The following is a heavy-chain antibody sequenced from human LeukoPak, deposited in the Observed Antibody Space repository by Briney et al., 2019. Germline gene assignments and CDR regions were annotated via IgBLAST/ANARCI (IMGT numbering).Heavy chain of an antibody. V-gene: IGHV1-2*06. CDR3: ARGPIMMREVSYDY. J-gene: IGHJ4*02. CDR2: INPNNGDT. CDR1: GYTFTGYY. Sequence: ASVKVSCKASGYTFTGYYIHWVRQAPGQGLEWMGRINPNNGDTNYEQNFQGRVTMTRDTSISTAYMELNALRSDDMAMYYCARGPIMMREVSYDYWGQGTLVTVSS. D-gene: IGHD3-16*01.